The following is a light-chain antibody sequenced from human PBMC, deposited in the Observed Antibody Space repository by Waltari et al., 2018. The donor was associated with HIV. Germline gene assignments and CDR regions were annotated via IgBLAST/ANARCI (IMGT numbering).Light chain of an antibody. CDR2: QAS. Sequence: DIQMSQPPSSLSASVAYRANITCRASQKISSWLALYQQRPGKAPNLLIYQASTLQGGVPSRFSGSGSGTDFTLTINRLQSDDFGTYYCQQYDTFPYTFGPGTNLEIK. CDR3: QQYDTFPYT. J-gene: IGKJ2*01. CDR1: QKISSW. V-gene: IGKV1-5*01.